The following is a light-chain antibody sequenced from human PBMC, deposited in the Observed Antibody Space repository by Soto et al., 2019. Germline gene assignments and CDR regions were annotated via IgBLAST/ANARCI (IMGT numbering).Light chain of an antibody. CDR1: QSISHW. Sequence: DIQITQSPSTLSASVGDRVTITCRASQSISHWLAWYQQKPGKAPKLLIYKASTLESGVPSNFSGSGSGTEFSLTISSLQPEDFATYYCQQYNAYPWTFGQGTKVDIK. V-gene: IGKV1-5*03. J-gene: IGKJ1*01. CDR2: KAS. CDR3: QQYNAYPWT.